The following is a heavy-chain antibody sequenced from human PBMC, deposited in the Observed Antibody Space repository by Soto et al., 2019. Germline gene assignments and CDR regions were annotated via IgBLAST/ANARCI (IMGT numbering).Heavy chain of an antibody. CDR1: GGSFSGYY. CDR3: ARSGYNWNYFRSPYFDY. J-gene: IGHJ4*02. Sequence: QVQLQQWGAGLLKPSETLSLTCAVYGGSFSGYYWSWIRQPPGKGLEWIGEINHSGRTNYNPSLKSRVTMSGDTSKNQFSLKLSSVTAADTAVYYCARSGYNWNYFRSPYFDYWGQGTLVTVSS. V-gene: IGHV4-34*01. CDR2: INHSGRT. D-gene: IGHD1-7*01.